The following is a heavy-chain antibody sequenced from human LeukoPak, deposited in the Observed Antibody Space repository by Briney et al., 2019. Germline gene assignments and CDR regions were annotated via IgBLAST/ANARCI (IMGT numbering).Heavy chain of an antibody. V-gene: IGHV4-4*07. CDR1: GCXLSSYY. D-gene: IGHD2-15*01. CDR2: IYISGST. CDR3: ARGYEVVDY. Sequence: PSETLSLTCTVSGCXLSSYYCSWIRQPAGKGLEWIGRIYISGSTNYNPSLKSRVTMSVDTSKNQFSLKLTSVTAADTAVYYCARGYEVVDYWGQGTLVTVSS. J-gene: IGHJ4*02.